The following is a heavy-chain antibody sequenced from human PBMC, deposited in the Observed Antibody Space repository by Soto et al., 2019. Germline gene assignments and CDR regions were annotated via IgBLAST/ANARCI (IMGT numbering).Heavy chain of an antibody. CDR3: ARGHEEGAAHNGIEY. CDR2: INHSGST. D-gene: IGHD6-6*01. J-gene: IGHJ4*02. V-gene: IGHV4-34*01. CDR1: GGSFSGYY. Sequence: SETLSLTCAVYGGSFSGYYWSWIRQPPGKGLEWIGEINHSGSTNYNPSLKSRVTISVDTSKNQFSLKLSSVTAADTAVYYCARGHEEGAAHNGIEYWGQGTLVTVSS.